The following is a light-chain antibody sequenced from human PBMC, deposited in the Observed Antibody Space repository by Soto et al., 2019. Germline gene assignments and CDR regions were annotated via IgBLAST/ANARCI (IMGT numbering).Light chain of an antibody. CDR1: QSVGES. V-gene: IGKV3-20*01. Sequence: EIVLTQSPGTLSLSPGERSTLSCRASQSVGESLVWYQQKTGQXPXXLIYRVFNRATGIPDRFSGSGSGTDFTLTISRLEPEEVPVYYCQQCGGSPRTFGRGTKVDI. CDR3: QQCGGSPRT. J-gene: IGKJ1*01. CDR2: RVF.